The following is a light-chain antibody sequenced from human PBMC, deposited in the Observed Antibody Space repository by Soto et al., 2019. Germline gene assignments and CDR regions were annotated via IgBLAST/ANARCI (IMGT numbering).Light chain of an antibody. CDR1: SSDVGAYNY. CDR2: EVI. CDR3: SSYTSRGTLV. Sequence: QSALTQPASVSGSPGQSITISCTGSSSDVGAYNYVSWYQQHPGKAPKLMIYEVINRPSGVSNRFSGSKSGNTASLTISGLQAVDEADYYCSSYTSRGTLVFGGGTKLTVL. J-gene: IGLJ2*01. V-gene: IGLV2-14*01.